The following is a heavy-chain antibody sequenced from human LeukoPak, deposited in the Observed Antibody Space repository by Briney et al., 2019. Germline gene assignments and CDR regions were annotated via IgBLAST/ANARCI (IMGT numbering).Heavy chain of an antibody. J-gene: IGHJ4*02. CDR2: ISPSGRT. Sequence: SETLSLTCSVSGGSISSYYWSWIRQPAGKRLEWIGRISPSGRTNYNPSLKSRVTISVDKSKNQFSLKLTSLTAADTALYYCARALVDYYDSSGYYYDYWGQGTLVTVSS. CDR3: ARALVDYYDSSGYYYDY. CDR1: GGSISSYY. V-gene: IGHV4-4*07. D-gene: IGHD3-22*01.